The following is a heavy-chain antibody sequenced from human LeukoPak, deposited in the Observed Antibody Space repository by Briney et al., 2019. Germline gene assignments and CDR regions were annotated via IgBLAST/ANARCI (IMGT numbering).Heavy chain of an antibody. V-gene: IGHV4-34*01. CDR3: ATDSSGYYSY. CDR2: INHSGST. CDR1: GGSFSGYY. Sequence: SSETLSLTCAVYGGSFSGYYWSWIRQPPGKGLEWIGEINHSGSTNYNPSLKSRVTISVDTSKNQFSLKLSSVTAADTAVYYCATDSSGYYSYWGQGTLVTVSS. J-gene: IGHJ4*02. D-gene: IGHD3-22*01.